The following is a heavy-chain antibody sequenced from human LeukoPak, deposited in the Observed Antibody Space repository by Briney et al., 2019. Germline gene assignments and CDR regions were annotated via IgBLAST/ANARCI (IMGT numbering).Heavy chain of an antibody. J-gene: IGHJ4*02. CDR3: ARVSRYYDSSGYYYRY. CDR2: FDPEDGET. CDR1: GYTLTELS. Sequence: ASVKVSCKVSGYTLTELSMHWVRQAPGKGLEWMGGFDPEDGETIYAQKFQGRVTITRNTSISTAYMELSSLRSEDTAVYYCARVSRYYDSSGYYYRYWGQGTLVTVSS. D-gene: IGHD3-22*01. V-gene: IGHV1-24*01.